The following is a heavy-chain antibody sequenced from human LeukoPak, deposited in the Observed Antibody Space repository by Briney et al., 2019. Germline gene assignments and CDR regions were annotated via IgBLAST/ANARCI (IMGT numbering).Heavy chain of an antibody. CDR1: GFTFRNYA. D-gene: IGHD4-17*01. CDR2: IGGSGGKT. J-gene: IGHJ5*02. Sequence: PGGSLRLSCAASGFTFRNYALIWVRQAPGKGLEWVSGIGGSGGKTYYADSVKGRFTISRDNSKNTLYLQMNSLRAEDTAVYYCAKDHCYGEYGYDWFDPWGQGTLVTVSS. CDR3: AKDHCYGEYGYDWFDP. V-gene: IGHV3-23*01.